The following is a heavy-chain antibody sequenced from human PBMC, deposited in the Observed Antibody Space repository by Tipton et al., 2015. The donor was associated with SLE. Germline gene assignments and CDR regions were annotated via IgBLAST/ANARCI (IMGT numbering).Heavy chain of an antibody. V-gene: IGHV4-38-2*01. Sequence: TLSLTCAVSGYSISSGYYWGWIRQPPGKGLGWIGTSHHSGSTYYNPSLKSRLTISVDTSKNHFSLKLSSVTAADTAVYYCARHELVAAKADYWGQGTLVTVSS. J-gene: IGHJ4*02. CDR1: GYSISSGYY. D-gene: IGHD5-12*01. CDR3: ARHELVAAKADY. CDR2: SHHSGST.